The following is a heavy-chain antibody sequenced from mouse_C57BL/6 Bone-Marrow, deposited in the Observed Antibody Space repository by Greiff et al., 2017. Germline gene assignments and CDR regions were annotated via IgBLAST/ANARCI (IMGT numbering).Heavy chain of an antibody. D-gene: IGHD1-1*01. CDR2: IYPRSGNT. Sequence: VQLQESGAELARPGASVKLSCKASGYTFTSYGISWVKQRTGQGLEWIGEIYPRSGNTYYNEKFKGKATLTADKSSSTAYMELRSLTAEDSAVYFCARCIFLLLRYWCFDVWGTGTTVTVSS. CDR3: ARCIFLLLRYWCFDV. J-gene: IGHJ1*03. CDR1: GYTFTSYG. V-gene: IGHV1-81*01.